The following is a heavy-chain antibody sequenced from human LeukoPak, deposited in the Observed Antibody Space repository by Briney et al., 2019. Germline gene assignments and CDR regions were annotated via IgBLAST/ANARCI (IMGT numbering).Heavy chain of an antibody. Sequence: GGSLRLSCAASGFTFSSYSMNWVRQAPGKGLEWVSYISSSSSTIYYADSVKGRFSISRDNSKNTLYLQMNSLTAEDTAVYYCAKDRGYWGQGTLVTVSS. CDR2: ISSSSSTI. CDR1: GFTFSSYS. CDR3: AKDRGY. V-gene: IGHV3-48*01. J-gene: IGHJ4*02.